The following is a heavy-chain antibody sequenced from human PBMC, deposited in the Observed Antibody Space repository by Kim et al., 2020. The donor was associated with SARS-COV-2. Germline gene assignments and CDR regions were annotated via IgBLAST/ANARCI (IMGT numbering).Heavy chain of an antibody. V-gene: IGHV4-59*01. J-gene: IGHJ4*02. CDR2: IYYSGST. Sequence: SETLSLTCTVSGGSISSYFWSWIRQPPGKGLEWIGCIYYSGSTNNNPSLKSRVTISVETSKNQFSLKLSSVTAADTAVYYCARDRSTWAENYFDYWGQGTLVTVSS. D-gene: IGHD1-26*01. CDR1: GGSISSYF. CDR3: ARDRSTWAENYFDY.